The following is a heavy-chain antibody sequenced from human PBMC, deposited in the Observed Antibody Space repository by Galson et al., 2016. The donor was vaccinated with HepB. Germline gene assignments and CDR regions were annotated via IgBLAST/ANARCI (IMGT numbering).Heavy chain of an antibody. CDR1: GFTFSSYG. Sequence: SLRLSCAASGFTFSSYGMHWVRQAPGKGLEWVAVISYDGSNKYFAASVKGRFTISRDNSKNTLYLQMNSLRAEDTAVYYCAKDALFYGSGNYVHYWGQGTLFPVSS. J-gene: IGHJ4*02. CDR2: ISYDGSNK. D-gene: IGHD3-10*01. CDR3: AKDALFYGSGNYVHY. V-gene: IGHV3-30*18.